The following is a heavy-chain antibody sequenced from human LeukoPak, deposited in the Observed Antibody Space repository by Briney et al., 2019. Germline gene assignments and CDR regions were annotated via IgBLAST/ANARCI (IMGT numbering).Heavy chain of an antibody. Sequence: TLSLTCAVYGGSFSGYYWSWIRQPPGKGLEWIGEINHSGGTNYNPSLKSRVTISVDTSKNQFSLKLSSVTAADTAVYYCARLSLPSGSYYLDYYYYYGMDVWGQGTTVTVSS. CDR1: GGSFSGYY. V-gene: IGHV4-34*01. J-gene: IGHJ6*02. CDR2: INHSGGT. CDR3: ARLSLPSGSYYLDYYYYYGMDV. D-gene: IGHD3-10*01.